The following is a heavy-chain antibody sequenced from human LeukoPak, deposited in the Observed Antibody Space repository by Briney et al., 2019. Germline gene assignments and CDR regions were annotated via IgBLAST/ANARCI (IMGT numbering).Heavy chain of an antibody. CDR3: ARGPPNWGYDY. Sequence: ASVNVSCKASGYTFTSYDINWVRQATGQGPEWMGWMSPNSGNTGYAQKFQGRVTMTRSTSMSTAYMELSSLRSEDTAVYYCARGPPNWGYDYWGQGTLVTVSS. J-gene: IGHJ4*02. CDR2: MSPNSGNT. D-gene: IGHD7-27*01. CDR1: GYTFTSYD. V-gene: IGHV1-8*01.